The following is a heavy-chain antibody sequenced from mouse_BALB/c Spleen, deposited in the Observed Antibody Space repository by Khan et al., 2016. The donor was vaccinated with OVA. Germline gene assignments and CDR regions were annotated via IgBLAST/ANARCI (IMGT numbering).Heavy chain of an antibody. CDR2: ISSGDNI. CDR1: GFTFSNYA. V-gene: IGHV5-6-5*01. Sequence: EVELVESGGGLVKPGGSLTLSCAASGFTFSNYAMSWVRQTPEKRLEWVASISSGDNIYYPDSVKGRFTISRDNARNILYLQMSSLRPEDTAMYYCARDYWFVYWGQGTLVTVSA. J-gene: IGHJ3*01. CDR3: ARDYWFVY.